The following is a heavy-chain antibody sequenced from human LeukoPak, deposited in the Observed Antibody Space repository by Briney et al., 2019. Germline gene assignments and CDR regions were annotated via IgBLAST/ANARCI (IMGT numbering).Heavy chain of an antibody. J-gene: IGHJ6*03. Sequence: SETLSLTCTVSGGSISSGSHYWSWIRQPAGKGLEWIGRIYTSGSTNYNPSLKSRVTISVDTSKNQFSLKLSSVTAADTAVYYCARSSTVTSKYYYYYMDVWGKGTTVTISS. CDR3: ARSSTVTSKYYYYYMDV. V-gene: IGHV4-61*02. CDR2: IYTSGST. CDR1: GGSISSGSHY. D-gene: IGHD4-17*01.